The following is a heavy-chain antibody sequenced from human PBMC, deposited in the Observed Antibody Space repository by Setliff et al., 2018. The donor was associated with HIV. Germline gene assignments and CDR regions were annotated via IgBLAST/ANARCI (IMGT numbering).Heavy chain of an antibody. CDR2: IFPDDSDT. Sequence: GESLKISCKASGYNFTNYWIGWVRQMPGKGLEWMGIIFPDDSDTRYSSPFQGQVTISADKSISTAYLQMNSLKTEDTAVYYCTSAFADYAYWYFDYWGQGTLVTVSS. D-gene: IGHD2-8*02. J-gene: IGHJ4*02. CDR1: GYNFTNYW. CDR3: TSAFADYAYWYFDY. V-gene: IGHV5-51*01.